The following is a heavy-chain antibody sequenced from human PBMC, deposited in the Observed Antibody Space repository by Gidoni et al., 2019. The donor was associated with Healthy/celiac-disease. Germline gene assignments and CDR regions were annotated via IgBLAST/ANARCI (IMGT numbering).Heavy chain of an antibody. J-gene: IGHJ5*02. CDR1: GGSISSYY. Sequence: QVQLQESGPGLVKPSETLSLTCTVSGGSISSYYWSWIRQPPGKGLEWIGYIYYSGSTNYNPSLKSRVTISVDTSKNQFSLKLSSVTAADTAVYYCARGGGFVLQFDPWGQGTLVTVSS. D-gene: IGHD6-25*01. V-gene: IGHV4-59*01. CDR3: ARGGGFVLQFDP. CDR2: IYYSGST.